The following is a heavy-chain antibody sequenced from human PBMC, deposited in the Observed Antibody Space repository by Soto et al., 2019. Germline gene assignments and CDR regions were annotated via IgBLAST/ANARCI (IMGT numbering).Heavy chain of an antibody. Sequence: PGGSLRLSCAASGFTFSSYGMHWVRQAPGKGLEWVAVIWYDGSNKYYADSVKGRFTISRDNSKNTLYLQMNSLRAEDTAVYYCALLHLENYYGSGSPPVWGQGTLVTVSS. CDR1: GFTFSSYG. CDR3: ALLHLENYYGSGSPPV. V-gene: IGHV3-33*01. J-gene: IGHJ4*02. CDR2: IWYDGSNK. D-gene: IGHD3-10*01.